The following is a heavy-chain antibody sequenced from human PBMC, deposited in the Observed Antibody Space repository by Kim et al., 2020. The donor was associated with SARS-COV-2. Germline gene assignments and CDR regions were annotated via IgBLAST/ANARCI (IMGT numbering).Heavy chain of an antibody. CDR2: INPSGGST. CDR1: GYTFTSYY. Sequence: ASVKVSCKASGYTFTSYYMHWVRQAPGQGLEWMGIINPSGGSTSYAQKFQGRVTMTRDTSTSTVYMELSSLRSEDTAVYYCARPLHYGDYGGAWAFDIWGQGTMVTVSS. D-gene: IGHD4-17*01. CDR3: ARPLHYGDYGGAWAFDI. V-gene: IGHV1-46*01. J-gene: IGHJ3*02.